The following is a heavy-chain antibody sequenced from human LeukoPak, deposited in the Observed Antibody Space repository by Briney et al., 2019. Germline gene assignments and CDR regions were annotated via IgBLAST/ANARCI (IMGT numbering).Heavy chain of an antibody. V-gene: IGHV3-21*01. CDR1: GFTFSSYS. J-gene: IGHJ1*01. D-gene: IGHD4-23*01. CDR2: ISSSSDNI. Sequence: PGGSLRLSCAASGFTFSSYSMDWVRQAPGKVLEWVSSISSSSDNIYYADSVKGRFTISRDNGKNSLYLLMNSLRAEDTAVYYCVYGGGYFQHWGQGTLVTVSS. CDR3: VYGGGYFQH.